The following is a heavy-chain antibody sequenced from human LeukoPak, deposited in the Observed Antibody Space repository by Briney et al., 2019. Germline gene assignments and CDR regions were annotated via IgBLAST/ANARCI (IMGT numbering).Heavy chain of an antibody. CDR3: ARAIAAAGHFDY. D-gene: IGHD6-13*01. V-gene: IGHV4-59*01. CDR1: GGSISSYY. CDR2: IYYSGST. J-gene: IGHJ4*02. Sequence: SETLSLTCTVSGGSISSYYWSWIRQPPGKGLEWIGYIYYSGSTNYNPSLKSRVTISVDTSKNQFSLKLSSVTAADMAVYYCARAIAAAGHFDYWGQGTLVTVSS.